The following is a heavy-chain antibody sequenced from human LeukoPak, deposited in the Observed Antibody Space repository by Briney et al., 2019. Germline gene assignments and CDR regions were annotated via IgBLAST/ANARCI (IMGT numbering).Heavy chain of an antibody. CDR1: GFTFSSYS. D-gene: IGHD6-13*01. V-gene: IGHV3-21*04. CDR2: ISSSSSYI. J-gene: IGHJ5*02. Sequence: PGGSLRLSCAASGFTFSSYSMNWVRQAPGKGLEWVSSISSSSSYIYYADSVKGRFTISRDNAKNSLYLQMNSLRSEDTAVYYCATVAADNFDPWGQGTLVTVSS. CDR3: ATVAADNFDP.